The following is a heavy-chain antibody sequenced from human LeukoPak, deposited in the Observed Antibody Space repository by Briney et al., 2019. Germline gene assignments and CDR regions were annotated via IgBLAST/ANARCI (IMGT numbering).Heavy chain of an antibody. Sequence: GESLKISCKGSGYSFTSYWIGWVRQMPGKGLEWMGIIYPGDSDTRYSPSFQGQVTISADKSISTAYPQWSSLKASDTAMYYCARQRSGYHYYYGMDVWGQGTTVTVSS. CDR1: GYSFTSYW. CDR3: ARQRSGYHYYYGMDV. CDR2: IYPGDSDT. D-gene: IGHD2-15*01. V-gene: IGHV5-51*01. J-gene: IGHJ6*02.